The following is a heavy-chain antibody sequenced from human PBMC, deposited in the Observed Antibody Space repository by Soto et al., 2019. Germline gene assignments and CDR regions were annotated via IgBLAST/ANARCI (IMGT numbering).Heavy chain of an antibody. CDR2: ISYDGSNK. Sequence: SPRLSCAASGFTFSCYAMHWVRQAPGKGLEWVAVISYDGSNKYHADSVKGRFTISRDNSKNTLYLQMNSLRAEDTAVYYCARAYEGDYFDYWGQGTLVTVSS. V-gene: IGHV3-30-3*01. CDR1: GFTFSCYA. J-gene: IGHJ4*02. CDR3: ARAYEGDYFDY. D-gene: IGHD3-16*01.